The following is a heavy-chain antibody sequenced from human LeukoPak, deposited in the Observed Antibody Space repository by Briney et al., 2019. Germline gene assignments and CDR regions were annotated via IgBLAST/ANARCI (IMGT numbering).Heavy chain of an antibody. D-gene: IGHD6-13*01. Sequence: SQTLSLTCTVSGGSISSGGYYWSWIRQPPGKGLEWIGYIYHSGSTYYNPSLKSRVTISVDRSKNQFSLKLSSVTASDTAVYYRARGGSQQLAKFDHWGQGTLVTVSS. J-gene: IGHJ4*02. CDR3: ARGGSQQLAKFDH. V-gene: IGHV4-30-2*01. CDR2: IYHSGST. CDR1: GGSISSGGYY.